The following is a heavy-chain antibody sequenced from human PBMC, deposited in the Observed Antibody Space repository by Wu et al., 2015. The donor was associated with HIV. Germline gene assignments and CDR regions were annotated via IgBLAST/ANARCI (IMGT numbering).Heavy chain of an antibody. D-gene: IGHD4-11*01. CDR2: MNPNSGNT. CDR1: GYTFTSYD. Sequence: QVQLVQSGAEVKKPGASVKVSCKASGYTFTSYDINWVRQATGQGLEWMGWMNPNSGNTGYAQKFQGRVTMTRNTSISTAYMELSSLRSEDTAVYYCARGPTPLRTTAQRKSWFDPWGQGTLVTVSS. V-gene: IGHV1-8*01. CDR3: ARGPTPLRTTAQRKSWFDP. J-gene: IGHJ5*02.